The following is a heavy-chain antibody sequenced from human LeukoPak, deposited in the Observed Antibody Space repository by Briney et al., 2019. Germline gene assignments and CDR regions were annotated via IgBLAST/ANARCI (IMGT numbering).Heavy chain of an antibody. D-gene: IGHD2-2*03. CDR1: GYTFTSYG. Sequence: ASVKVSCKASGYTFTSYGISWVRQAPGQGLEWMGWISAYNGNTNYAQKLQGRVTMTTDTSTSTAYMELRSLRSDDTAVYYCARPGYCSTTSCENWFDPWGQGTLVTVSS. CDR2: ISAYNGNT. CDR3: ARPGYCSTTSCENWFDP. V-gene: IGHV1-18*01. J-gene: IGHJ5*02.